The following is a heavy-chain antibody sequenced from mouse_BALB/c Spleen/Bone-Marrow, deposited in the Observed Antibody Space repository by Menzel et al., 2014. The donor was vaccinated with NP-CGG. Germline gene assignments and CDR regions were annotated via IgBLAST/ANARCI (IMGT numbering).Heavy chain of an antibody. CDR1: GYTFTSFW. D-gene: IGHD1-1*01. CDR2: VYPGNNDT. CDR3: TRYFYGGRDWYFDV. Sequence: VHVKQSGTVLARPGASVKMSCKASGYTFTSFWMHWVKQRPGQGLECIGAVYPGNNDTNYNQNFKGKAKLTAVTSTSTAYMEFSSLTNEDSAVYYCTRYFYGGRDWYFDVWGAGTTVTVSS. J-gene: IGHJ1*01. V-gene: IGHV1-5*01.